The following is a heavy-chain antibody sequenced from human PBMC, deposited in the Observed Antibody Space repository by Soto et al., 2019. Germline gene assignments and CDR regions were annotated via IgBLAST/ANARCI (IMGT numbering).Heavy chain of an antibody. J-gene: IGHJ3*02. CDR1: GYTFTSYA. V-gene: IGHV1-3*01. CDR3: AHIAAAGPADAFDI. D-gene: IGHD6-13*01. Sequence: ASVKVSCKASGYTFTSYAMHWVRQAPGQRLEWMGWINAGNGNTKYSQKFQGRVTITRDTSASTAYMELSSLRSEDTAVYYCAHIAAAGPADAFDIWGQGPMVTVSS. CDR2: INAGNGNT.